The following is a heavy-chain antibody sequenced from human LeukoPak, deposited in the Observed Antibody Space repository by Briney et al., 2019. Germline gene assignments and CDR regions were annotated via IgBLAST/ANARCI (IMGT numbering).Heavy chain of an antibody. D-gene: IGHD2-15*01. Sequence: PGGSLRLSCAVSGFTFSSHAMSWVRQAPGKGLEWVSAISDSGDSTYYADSVKGRFTISRDNSKNTLYLQMSSLRAEDTAVYYCAKYAVVGTPFFDYWGQGTLVTISS. CDR1: GFTFSSHA. V-gene: IGHV3-23*01. CDR2: ISDSGDST. J-gene: IGHJ4*02. CDR3: AKYAVVGTPFFDY.